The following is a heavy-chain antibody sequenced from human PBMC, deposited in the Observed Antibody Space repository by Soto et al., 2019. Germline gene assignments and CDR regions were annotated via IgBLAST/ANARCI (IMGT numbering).Heavy chain of an antibody. CDR1: GGSFGGYY. J-gene: IGHJ5*02. D-gene: IGHD3-22*01. Sequence: SETLSLTCAVYGGSFGGYYWSWIRQPPGKGLEWIGNIYYSGSTKYNPSLKSRVALSIDMSKRQVSLKLTSVTAADTAVYYCARDSHYDSSDYYYNWLDPWGQGTLVTVSS. CDR3: ARDSHYDSSDYYYNWLDP. CDR2: IYYSGST. V-gene: IGHV4-59*01.